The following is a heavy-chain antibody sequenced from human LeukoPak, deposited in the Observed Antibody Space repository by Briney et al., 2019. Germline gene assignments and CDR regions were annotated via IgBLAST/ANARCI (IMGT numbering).Heavy chain of an antibody. Sequence: GGSLTLSCAASGFTVSTKYMNWVRQAQGKGLEWVSILYSGSDTYYADSVKGRFTISRDSSKNMLFLHMNSLRAEDTAVYYCARVGDHFHWYLDLWGRGTLVTVSS. D-gene: IGHD5-24*01. J-gene: IGHJ2*01. CDR2: LYSGSDT. CDR1: GFTVSTKY. CDR3: ARVGDHFHWYLDL. V-gene: IGHV3-53*01.